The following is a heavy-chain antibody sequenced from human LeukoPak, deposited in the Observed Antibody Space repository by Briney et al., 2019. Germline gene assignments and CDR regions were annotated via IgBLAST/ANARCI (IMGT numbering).Heavy chain of an antibody. Sequence: PGGSLRLSCAASGFTVSSIHMVWVRQAPGKGLEWVSVTYTGGNSYYADSVKGRFIISRDNAKNTLYLQMNSLRAEDTAVYYCARVQGHPPNGLDVWGQGTMVTVSS. J-gene: IGHJ3*01. V-gene: IGHV3-53*01. D-gene: IGHD2-8*01. CDR2: TYTGGNS. CDR1: GFTVSSIH. CDR3: ARVQGHPPNGLDV.